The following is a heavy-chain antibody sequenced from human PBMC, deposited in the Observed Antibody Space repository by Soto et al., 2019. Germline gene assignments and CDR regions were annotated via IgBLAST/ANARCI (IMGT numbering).Heavy chain of an antibody. Sequence: QVQVVQSGAEVKKPGSSVKVSCKASGGTFSSYALSWVRRAPGQGLEWMGGIIHIFGTANYAQKFQGRVTITADESTSTAYMELSSLRSDDTAVYYCATNPGPYYYGSGTPGSGYFQHWGQGTLVTVSS. D-gene: IGHD3-10*01. J-gene: IGHJ1*01. CDR3: ATNPGPYYYGSGTPGSGYFQH. CDR1: GGTFSSYA. CDR2: IIHIFGTA. V-gene: IGHV1-69*01.